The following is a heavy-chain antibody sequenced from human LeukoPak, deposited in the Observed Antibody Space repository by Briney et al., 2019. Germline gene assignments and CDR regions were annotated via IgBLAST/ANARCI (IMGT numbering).Heavy chain of an antibody. CDR2: ISSSSSYI. D-gene: IGHD1-26*01. J-gene: IGHJ4*02. CDR1: GFTFSSYN. V-gene: IGHV3-21*01. CDR3: ARKIVGASFDY. Sequence: GGSLRLSCAASGFTFSSYNMNWVRQAPGKGLGWVSSISSSSSYIYYADSVKGRFTISRDNAKNSLYLQMNSLRAEDTAVYYCARKIVGASFDYWGQGTLVTVSS.